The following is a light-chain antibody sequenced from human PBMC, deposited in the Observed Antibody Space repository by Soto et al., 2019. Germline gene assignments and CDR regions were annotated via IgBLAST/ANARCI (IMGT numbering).Light chain of an antibody. CDR2: EVS. Sequence: QSALTQPPSATGSPGQSVTISCTGSSSNVGGYNYVSWYQQHPGKAPKLMIYEVSKRPSGVPDRLSGSKSGNTASLTVSGLQAEVEADYYCSSYGGSNTVVFGGGTKVTVL. V-gene: IGLV2-8*01. CDR3: SSYGGSNTVV. CDR1: SSNVGGYNY. J-gene: IGLJ2*01.